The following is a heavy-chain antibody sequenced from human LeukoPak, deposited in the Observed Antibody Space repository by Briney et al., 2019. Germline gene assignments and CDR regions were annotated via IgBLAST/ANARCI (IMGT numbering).Heavy chain of an antibody. CDR3: ARGRYYSSWYSDY. Sequence: PGGSLRLSCAASGFTFKDYSMNWVRQAPGKGLEWVSSIRTSSDYIYYEDSVKGRFTIARDNAKNSLYLQMDSLRDEDTAVYYCARGRYYSSWYSDYWGQGTLVTVSS. D-gene: IGHD6-13*01. V-gene: IGHV3-21*01. CDR1: GFTFKDYS. CDR2: IRTSSDYI. J-gene: IGHJ4*02.